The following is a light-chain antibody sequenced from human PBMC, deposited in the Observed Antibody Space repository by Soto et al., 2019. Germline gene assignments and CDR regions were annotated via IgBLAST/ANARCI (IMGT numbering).Light chain of an antibody. V-gene: IGLV2-23*02. CDR1: SSNVGSYNF. Sequence: QSVLTQPASESGSRGQSITISCTGTSSNVGSYNFVSWYRQYPGKAPELIIYEVSQRPSTFFNRFSGSKSGNTASLTSSGLQSDDEAYYYCCSYAGNNALVFGGGIKLTVL. J-gene: IGLJ3*02. CDR3: CSYAGNNALV. CDR2: EVS.